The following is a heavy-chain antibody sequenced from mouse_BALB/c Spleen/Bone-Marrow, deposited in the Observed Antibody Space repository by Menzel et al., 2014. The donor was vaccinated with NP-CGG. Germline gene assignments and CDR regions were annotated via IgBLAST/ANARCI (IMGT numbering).Heavy chain of an antibody. CDR2: IDPENGNT. J-gene: IGHJ3*01. V-gene: IGHV14-1*02. CDR3: AKAGFAY. Sequence: EVQLQESGAELVRPGALVKLSCKASGFNIKDYYMHWGKQRPEQGLEWIGGIDPENGNTIYNPNFQGKASITEDTSSNTASLQLSSLTSEDTAVYYCAKAGFAYWGQGTLVTVSA. CDR1: GFNIKDYY.